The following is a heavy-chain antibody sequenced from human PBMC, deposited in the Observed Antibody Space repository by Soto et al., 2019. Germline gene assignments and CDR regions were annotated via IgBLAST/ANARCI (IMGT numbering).Heavy chain of an antibody. CDR1: GXTLSTYF. D-gene: IGHD3-3*01. CDR2: ISSGGDTI. V-gene: IGHV3-48*02. Sequence: GSLRLACAVCGXTLSTYFRSWVRQARGKGLEWISYISSGGDTIYYADSVRGRFTFSRYNTKNSLYLQMDSVSDEATAVYYCGRGRNTLYGMVASFDYWGQGTLVTVSS. J-gene: IGHJ4*02. CDR3: GRGRNTLYGMVASFDY.